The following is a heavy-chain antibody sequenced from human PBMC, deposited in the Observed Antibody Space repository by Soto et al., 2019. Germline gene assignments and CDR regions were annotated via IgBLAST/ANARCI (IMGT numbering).Heavy chain of an antibody. CDR3: ARDRAYYDSSGLYFDY. CDR2: IYYSGNT. CDR1: GVSISDYY. J-gene: IGHJ4*02. D-gene: IGHD3-22*01. V-gene: IGHV4-59*01. Sequence: SETLSLTCIVSGVSISDYYWSWIRQPPGKGLEWIGYIYYSGNTKYNPSLKSRVTISEDTSKNRFSLKLSSVTAADTAVYYCARDRAYYDSSGLYFDYWGQGTLVTVSS.